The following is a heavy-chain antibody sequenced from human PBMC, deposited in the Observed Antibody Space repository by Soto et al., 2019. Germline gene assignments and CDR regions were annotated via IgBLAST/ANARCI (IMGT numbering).Heavy chain of an antibody. Sequence: EVQLLESGGGLVQPGGSLRLSCAASGLTLSSYVMTWVRQAPGKGLEWVSAISGSGGSTYYADSVKGRFTISRDNSKNTLYLQMNSLRAEDTAVYYCAKECRYDYVWGSYRYYYGMDVWGQGTTVTVSS. CDR1: GLTLSSYV. V-gene: IGHV3-23*01. CDR3: AKECRYDYVWGSYRYYYGMDV. CDR2: ISGSGGST. J-gene: IGHJ6*02. D-gene: IGHD3-16*02.